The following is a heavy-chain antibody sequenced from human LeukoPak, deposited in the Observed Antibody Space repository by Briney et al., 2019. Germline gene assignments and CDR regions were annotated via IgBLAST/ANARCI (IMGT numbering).Heavy chain of an antibody. D-gene: IGHD7-27*01. V-gene: IGHV4-38-2*01. CDR1: GYSISSGYY. Sequence: SETLSLTCDVSGYSISSGYYWSWIRQPPGKGLEWIATIHHSGVTYYNPSLKSQFTISVDTSKNQFSLKLSSVTAAGTAVYYCARYTETNWGYSFDSWGQGTLVTVSS. CDR2: IHHSGVT. CDR3: ARYTETNWGYSFDS. J-gene: IGHJ4*02.